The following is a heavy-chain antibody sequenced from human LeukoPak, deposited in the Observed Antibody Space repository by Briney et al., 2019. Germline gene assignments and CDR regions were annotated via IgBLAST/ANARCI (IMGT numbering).Heavy chain of an antibody. J-gene: IGHJ4*02. CDR2: ISGSGGST. CDR1: GFTFNIYS. Sequence: PGGSLRLSCAASGFTFNIYSMNWVRQAPGKGLEWVSGISGSGGSTYYADSVKGRFTISRDNSKNTLYLQMNSLRAEDTAVYYCAKDLSDPVIVIDSWGQGTLVTVSS. D-gene: IGHD3-16*02. CDR3: AKDLSDPVIVIDS. V-gene: IGHV3-23*01.